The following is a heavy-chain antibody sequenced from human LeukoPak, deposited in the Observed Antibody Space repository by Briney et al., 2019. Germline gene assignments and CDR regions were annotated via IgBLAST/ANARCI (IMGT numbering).Heavy chain of an antibody. V-gene: IGHV1-2*02. CDR3: ARALLWFGEPSHIDY. J-gene: IGHJ4*02. CDR1: GYTFTGSY. CDR2: INPNSGGS. D-gene: IGHD3-10*01. Sequence: ASVKVSFRAYGYTFTGSYMHWVRQAPGQGLEWMGWINPNSGGSNCAQKFQGRVTMTRDTSNSTAYMELTSLRSDDTAVYYCARALLWFGEPSHIDYWGQGTLVTASS.